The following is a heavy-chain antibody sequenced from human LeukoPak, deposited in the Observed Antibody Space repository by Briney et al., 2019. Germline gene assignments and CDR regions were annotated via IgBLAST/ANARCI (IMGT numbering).Heavy chain of an antibody. CDR3: ARAGWIITSGIDY. CDR2: IYHTGST. V-gene: IGHV4-38-2*02. D-gene: IGHD3-10*01. Sequence: SETLSLTCNVSGDSLTGHFWSWVRQTPGKGLEWIGTIYHTGSTYYTPSLGSRVTISVDTSKNEFSLNLNSVTAADTAVYYCARAGWIITSGIDYWGQGALVTVSS. CDR1: GDSLTGHF. J-gene: IGHJ4*02.